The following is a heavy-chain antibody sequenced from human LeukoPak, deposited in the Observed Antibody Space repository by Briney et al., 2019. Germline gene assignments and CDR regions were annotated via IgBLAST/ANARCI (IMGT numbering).Heavy chain of an antibody. J-gene: IGHJ4*02. CDR3: AKDGRCSGGSRYSSTDY. CDR1: GYTFTSYD. Sequence: ASVKVSCKASGYTFTSYDINWVRQATGQGLEWMGWMNPNSGNTGYAQKFQGRVTMTRNTSISTAYMELSSLRAEDTAVYYCAKDGRCSGGSRYSSTDYWGQGTLVTVSS. CDR2: MNPNSGNT. V-gene: IGHV1-8*01. D-gene: IGHD2-15*01.